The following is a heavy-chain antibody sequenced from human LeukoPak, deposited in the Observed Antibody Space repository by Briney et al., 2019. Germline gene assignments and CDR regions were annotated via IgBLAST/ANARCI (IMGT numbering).Heavy chain of an antibody. D-gene: IGHD3-3*01. V-gene: IGHV1-18*01. CDR1: GYTFTSYG. J-gene: IGHJ4*02. CDR2: ISAYNGNT. CDR3: ARDRATIFGVATPFDY. Sequence: ASVKVSCKASGYTFTSYGISWVRQAPGQGLEWMGWISAYNGNTNYAQKLQGRVTMTTDTSTSTAYMELRSLRSDDTAVYYCARDRATIFGVATPFDYWGQGTLVTVSS.